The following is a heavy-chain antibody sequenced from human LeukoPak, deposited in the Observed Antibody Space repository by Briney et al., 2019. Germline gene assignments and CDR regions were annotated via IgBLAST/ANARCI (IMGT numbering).Heavy chain of an antibody. V-gene: IGHV1-8*01. Sequence: ASVKVSCKASGYTFTSDDINWVRQATGQGLEWMGWMNPNSGNTGYAQKFQGRVTMTRNTSISTAYMELSSLRSEDTAVYYCARQTQVVVAATRSFDYYYYMDVWGKGTTVTVSS. CDR2: MNPNSGNT. CDR3: ARQTQVVVAATRSFDYYYYMDV. CDR1: GYTFTSDD. D-gene: IGHD2-15*01. J-gene: IGHJ6*03.